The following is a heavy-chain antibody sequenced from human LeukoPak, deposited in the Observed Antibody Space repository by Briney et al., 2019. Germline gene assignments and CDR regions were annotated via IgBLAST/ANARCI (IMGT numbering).Heavy chain of an antibody. Sequence: GGSLRLSCAAPGFTFSNYDMYWVRQAPGMGLEWVAFIDYDGTVKYYEDSVKGRFTISRDNSKHTVYLQMNSLRTEDTAIYYCARKFVDYWGQGTLVTVSS. CDR2: IDYDGTVK. V-gene: IGHV3-30*02. CDR3: ARKFVDY. D-gene: IGHD2-21*01. CDR1: GFTFSNYD. J-gene: IGHJ4*02.